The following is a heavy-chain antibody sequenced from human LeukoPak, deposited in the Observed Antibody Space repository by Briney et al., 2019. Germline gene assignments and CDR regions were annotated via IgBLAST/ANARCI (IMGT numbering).Heavy chain of an antibody. Sequence: GRSLRLSCAASGFTFSSNGMSWVRQAPGKGLEWVSSISFSGDSTYYADSVKGRFTISRDNSKNTLFLQMNSLRAEDTAVYYCTRGISNLEYGGQGTLVTVSS. D-gene: IGHD3-3*01. CDR3: TRGISNLEY. V-gene: IGHV3-23*01. CDR1: GFTFSSNG. CDR2: ISFSGDST. J-gene: IGHJ4*02.